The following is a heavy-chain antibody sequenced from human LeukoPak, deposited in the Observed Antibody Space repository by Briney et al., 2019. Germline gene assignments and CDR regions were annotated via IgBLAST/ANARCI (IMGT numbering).Heavy chain of an antibody. J-gene: IGHJ4*02. D-gene: IGHD3-10*01. V-gene: IGHV1-2*06. CDR2: ISPNSGDT. CDR3: ARGPGSRGIFDY. CDR1: GYTFTAYY. Sequence: GASVKVSCKASGYTFTAYYVHWVRQAPGQGLEWMGRISPNSGDTNYAQNFQGRVTMTRDTSISTAYMELSRLESDDTAVYYCARGPGSRGIFDYWGQGTLVTVSS.